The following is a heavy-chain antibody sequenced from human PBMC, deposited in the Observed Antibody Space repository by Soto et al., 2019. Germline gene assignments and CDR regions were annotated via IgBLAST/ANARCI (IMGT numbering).Heavy chain of an antibody. CDR2: RAYTT. Sequence: VHLLESGGGLVQPGGSLRLSCEASGFIFCTYAMAWVRQAPGQGLEWVASRAYTTFHADSVKGRFTISRDNSKNTLYLQMNNLKGEDTAMYYCVKGGIAAAHGFDFWGQGTMVTVFS. V-gene: IGHV3-23*05. CDR3: VKGGIAAAHGFDF. CDR1: GFIFCTYA. D-gene: IGHD6-25*01. J-gene: IGHJ3*01.